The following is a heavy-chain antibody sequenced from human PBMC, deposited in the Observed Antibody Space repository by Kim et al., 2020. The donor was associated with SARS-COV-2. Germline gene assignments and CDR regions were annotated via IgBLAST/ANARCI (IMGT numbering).Heavy chain of an antibody. CDR1: GFSFSTSG. Sequence: GGSLRLSCAASGFSFSTSGMHWARQAPGKGLEWVVVIWYDGSNKYYTDSVKGRFTVSRDNSKNTLYLQMNSLRVEDTAVYYCARDLSVGALDSWGQGTLVTVSS. CDR3: ARDLSVGALDS. V-gene: IGHV3-33*01. CDR2: IWYDGSNK. D-gene: IGHD1-26*01. J-gene: IGHJ4*02.